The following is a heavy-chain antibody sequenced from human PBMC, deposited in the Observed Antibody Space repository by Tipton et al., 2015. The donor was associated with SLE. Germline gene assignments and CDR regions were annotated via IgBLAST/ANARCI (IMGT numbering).Heavy chain of an antibody. CDR1: GGSISSSSYY. Sequence: TLSLTCTVSGGSISSSSYYWGWIRQPPGKGLEWIGEINHSGSTNYNPSLKSRVTISVDTSKNQFSLKLSSVTAADTAVYYCARGRVYSNIPWAFDIWGQGTMVTVSS. CDR3: ARGRVYSNIPWAFDI. D-gene: IGHD4-11*01. J-gene: IGHJ3*02. CDR2: INHSGST. V-gene: IGHV4-39*07.